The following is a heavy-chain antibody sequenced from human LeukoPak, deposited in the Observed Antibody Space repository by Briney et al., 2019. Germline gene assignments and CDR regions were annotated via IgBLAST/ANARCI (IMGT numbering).Heavy chain of an antibody. CDR1: GFTFSRYA. J-gene: IGHJ4*02. CDR2: ISNNGGST. D-gene: IGHD1-14*01. CDR3: VKDLDNHYYQTLFDY. V-gene: IGHV3-64D*06. Sequence: GGSLRLSCVASGFTFSRYAMHWVRQAPGKGLEYVSAISNNGGSTYYADSVKGRFTISRDNSKNTLYLQMSSLRAEDTAVYYCVKDLDNHYYQTLFDYWGQGTLVTVSS.